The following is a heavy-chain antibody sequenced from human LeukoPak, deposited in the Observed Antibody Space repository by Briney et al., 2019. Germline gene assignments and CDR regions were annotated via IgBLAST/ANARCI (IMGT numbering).Heavy chain of an antibody. Sequence: ASVKVSCKASGYSFTDSYMHWVRQAPGQGLEWMEWINPKNGGPRFAQKFQGCVTLTTDTSISTAYMELTGLKSDDTAVYYCARLGPVMRGESDNWGQGTLVTVSS. D-gene: IGHD3-16*01. J-gene: IGHJ4*02. CDR3: ARLGPVMRGESDN. CDR1: GYSFTDSY. V-gene: IGHV1-2*04. CDR2: INPKNGGP.